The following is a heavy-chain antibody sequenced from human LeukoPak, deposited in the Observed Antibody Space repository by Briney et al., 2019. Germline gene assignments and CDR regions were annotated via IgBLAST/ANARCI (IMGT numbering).Heavy chain of an antibody. Sequence: SETLSLTCAVYGGSFSGYYWSWIRQPPGKGLEWIGEINHSGSTNYNPSLKSRVTISVDTSKDQFSLKLSSVTAADTAVYYCARITDFRSPSPQPFDYWGQGTLVNVSS. CDR1: GGSFSGYY. CDR3: ARITDFRSPSPQPFDY. CDR2: INHSGST. V-gene: IGHV4-34*01. D-gene: IGHD3-3*01. J-gene: IGHJ4*02.